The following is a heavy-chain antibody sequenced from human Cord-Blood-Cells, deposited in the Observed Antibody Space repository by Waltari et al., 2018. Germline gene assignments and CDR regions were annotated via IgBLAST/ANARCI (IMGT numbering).Heavy chain of an antibody. D-gene: IGHD3-16*02. CDR2: IYYSGST. J-gene: IGHJ3*02. CDR1: GGSISSSSYY. V-gene: IGHV4-39*01. Sequence: QLQLQESGPGLVKPSETLSLTCTVSGGSISSSSYYWGWIRQPPGKGLEWIGSIYYSGSTDYNPSLKSRVTISVDTSKNQFSLKLSSVTAADTAVYYCAIIDITSDAFDIWGQGTMVTVSS. CDR3: AIIDITSDAFDI.